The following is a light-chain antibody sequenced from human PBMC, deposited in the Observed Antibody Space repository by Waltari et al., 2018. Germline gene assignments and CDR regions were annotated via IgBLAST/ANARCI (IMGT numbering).Light chain of an antibody. CDR2: GNN. Sequence: QSVLTQPPSVSGAPGQRVTISCTGSGPHIGAGFDVHWYQQLPGTAPKLLVYGNNSRPSGVPDRFSAAKSGTSASLAITGLQAEDEADYYCQSYDSSLTGSWVFGGGTKLTVL. V-gene: IGLV1-40*01. CDR3: QSYDSSLTGSWV. J-gene: IGLJ3*02. CDR1: GPHIGAGFD.